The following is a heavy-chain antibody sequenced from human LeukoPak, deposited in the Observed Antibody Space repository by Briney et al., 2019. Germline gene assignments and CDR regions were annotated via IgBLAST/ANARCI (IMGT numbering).Heavy chain of an antibody. V-gene: IGHV1-2*06. CDR2: INPNNDAT. J-gene: IGHJ4*02. D-gene: IGHD3-22*01. CDR3: ARTYYYDSSGHFDY. Sequence: ASVKVSCKASGYTFTGYYTHWVRQAPGQGLEWVGRINPNNDATNYAQKFQGRVTMTRDTSINTAYMELSRLRSDDTAVYYCARTYYYDSSGHFDYWGEGTLVTVSS. CDR1: GYTFTGYY.